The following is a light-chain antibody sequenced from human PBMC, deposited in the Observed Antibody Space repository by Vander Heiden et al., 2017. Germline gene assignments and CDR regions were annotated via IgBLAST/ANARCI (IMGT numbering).Light chain of an antibody. CDR3: QQYYRTPPWT. CDR1: RNGIYSSNNKNY. CDR2: GAS. V-gene: IGKV4-1*01. J-gene: IGKJ1*01. Sequence: DIVMTQSPDSPAVSLGERATINCKSSRNGIYSSNNKNYLAWYQQKPGQPPKLLIYGASTRESGVPDRFSGSGSGTDFTLTISSLQAEDVAVYYCQQYYRTPPWTFGQGTKVEIK.